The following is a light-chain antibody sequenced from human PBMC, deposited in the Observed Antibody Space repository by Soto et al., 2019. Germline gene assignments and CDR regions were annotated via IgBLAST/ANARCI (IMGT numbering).Light chain of an antibody. Sequence: QSVLTQPPSVSGAPGQRVTISCTGSSSNIGAGYDVHWYQQLPGTAPKLLIYGNSNRPSGVPDRCSVSKSGTSASLAITGLQAEDEADYCCQSYDSSLSGYVVFGGGTKVTVL. CDR1: SSNIGAGYD. CDR2: GNS. CDR3: QSYDSSLSGYVV. J-gene: IGLJ2*01. V-gene: IGLV1-40*01.